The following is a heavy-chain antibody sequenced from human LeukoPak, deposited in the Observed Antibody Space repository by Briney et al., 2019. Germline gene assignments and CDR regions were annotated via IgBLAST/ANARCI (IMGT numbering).Heavy chain of an antibody. V-gene: IGHV3-30*14. CDR2: ISYDGSNE. Sequence: PGGSLRLSCAASGFTFSSYEMNWVRQAPGKGLEWVAIISYDGSNEYYADSVKGRFTISRDNAKNSLYLQMNSLRAEDTAVYYCAREDASSWDYWGQGILVTVSS. CDR3: AREDASSWDY. D-gene: IGHD6-13*01. J-gene: IGHJ4*02. CDR1: GFTFSSYE.